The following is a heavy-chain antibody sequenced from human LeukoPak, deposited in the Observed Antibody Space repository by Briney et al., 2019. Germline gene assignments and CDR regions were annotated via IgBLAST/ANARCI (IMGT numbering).Heavy chain of an antibody. CDR2: IYYSGST. V-gene: IGHV4-39*01. Sequence: SQTLSLTCTVSGGSISSSSYYWGWIRQPPGKGLEWIGSIYYSGSTYYNPSLKSRVTISVDTSKNQFSLKLSSVTAADTAVYYCARQSGYCSSTSCYTAFDYWGQGTLVTVSS. CDR3: ARQSGYCSSTSCYTAFDY. D-gene: IGHD2-2*02. J-gene: IGHJ4*02. CDR1: GGSISSSSYY.